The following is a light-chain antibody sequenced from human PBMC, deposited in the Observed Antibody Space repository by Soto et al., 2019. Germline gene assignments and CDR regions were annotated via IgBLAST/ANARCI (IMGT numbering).Light chain of an antibody. V-gene: IGKV3-11*01. CDR3: QHYNSYSEA. Sequence: EIVLTQSPATLSLSPGERATLSCRASENVRTFVDWYQQKPGQPPRLLIYDASKRATGIPARFSGSGSGTEFTLTISSLQPDDFATYYCQHYNSYSEAFGQGTKVDIK. J-gene: IGKJ1*01. CDR1: ENVRTF. CDR2: DAS.